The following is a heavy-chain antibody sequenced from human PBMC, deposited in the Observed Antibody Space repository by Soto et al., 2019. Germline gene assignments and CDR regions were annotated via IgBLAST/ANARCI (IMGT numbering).Heavy chain of an antibody. CDR3: ARDLGSSTSCYRWLRAYYYGMDV. CDR2: IIPILGIA. J-gene: IGHJ6*02. D-gene: IGHD2-2*01. Sequence: QVQLVQSGAEVKKPGSSVKVSCKASGGTFSSYTISWVRQAPGQGLEWMGRIIPILGIANYAQKFQGRVTITADKATSTXXRXLXXLRSEDTAVYYFARDLGSSTSCYRWLRAYYYGMDVWGQGTTVTVSS. CDR1: GGTFSSYT. V-gene: IGHV1-69*08.